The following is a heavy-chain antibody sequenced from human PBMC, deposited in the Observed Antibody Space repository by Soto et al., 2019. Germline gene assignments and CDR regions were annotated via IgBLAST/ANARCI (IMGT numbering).Heavy chain of an antibody. V-gene: IGHV3-7*01. CDR1: GFTFSSYW. CDR3: ARVGWELLSDAFDI. Sequence: HPGGSLRLSCAASGFTFSSYWMSWVRQAPGKGLEWVANIKQDGSEKYYVDSVKGRFTISRDNAKNSLYLQMNSLRAEDTAVYYCARVGWELLSDAFDIWGQGTMVTVSS. J-gene: IGHJ3*02. CDR2: IKQDGSEK. D-gene: IGHD1-26*01.